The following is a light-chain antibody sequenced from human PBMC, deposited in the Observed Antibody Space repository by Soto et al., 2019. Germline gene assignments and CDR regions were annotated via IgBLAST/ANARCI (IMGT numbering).Light chain of an antibody. CDR3: QQYGSPSRT. CDR2: GAS. Sequence: EIVLTQSPGTPSLSPGERATLFCRASQSVSSYLAWYQQKPGQAPRLLIYGASSRATGIPDRFSGSGSGTDFTLTISRLEPEDFAVYYCQQYGSPSRTFGQGTKVEIK. CDR1: QSVSSY. V-gene: IGKV3-20*01. J-gene: IGKJ1*01.